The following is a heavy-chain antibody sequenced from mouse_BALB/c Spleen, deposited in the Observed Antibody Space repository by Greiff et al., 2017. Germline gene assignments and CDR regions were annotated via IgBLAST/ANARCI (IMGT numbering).Heavy chain of an antibody. Sequence: QVQLMESGPGLVAPSQCLSITCTVSGFSLTSYGVHWVRQPPGKGLEWLGVIWAGGSTNYNSALMSRLSISKDNTKSHVFLKRNSLQTDDTAMYYCARDDGYYTDGLAYWGQGTLVTVSA. D-gene: IGHD2-3*01. J-gene: IGHJ3*01. V-gene: IGHV2-9*02. CDR3: ARDDGYYTDGLAY. CDR2: IWAGGST. CDR1: GFSLTSYG.